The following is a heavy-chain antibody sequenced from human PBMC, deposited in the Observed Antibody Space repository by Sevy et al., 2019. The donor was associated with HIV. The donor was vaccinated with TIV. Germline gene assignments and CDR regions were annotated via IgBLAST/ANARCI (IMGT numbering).Heavy chain of an antibody. J-gene: IGHJ5*02. D-gene: IGHD3-10*01. CDR3: ARNRGGSGRGWFDP. Sequence: ASVKVSCKASGYTFASYYMHWARQAPGQGLEWMGIINPSGGSTSYAQRFQGRVTMTRDTSTSTIYMELSSLRYEDTAVYYCARNRGGSGRGWFDPWGQGTLVTVSS. CDR1: GYTFASYY. V-gene: IGHV1-46*01. CDR2: INPSGGST.